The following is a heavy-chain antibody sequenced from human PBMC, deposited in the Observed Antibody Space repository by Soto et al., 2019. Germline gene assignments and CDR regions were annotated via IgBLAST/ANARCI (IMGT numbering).Heavy chain of an antibody. Sequence: GASVKVSCKASGYTFTSYDINWVRQATGQGLEWMGWMNPNSGNTGHAQKFQGRVTMTRNTSISTAYMELSSLRSEDTAVYYCARVSLGDVVGPAALSRYYYYMDVWGKGTTVTVSS. J-gene: IGHJ6*03. CDR3: ARVSLGDVVGPAALSRYYYYMDV. CDR2: MNPNSGNT. D-gene: IGHD2-2*01. CDR1: GYTFTSYD. V-gene: IGHV1-8*01.